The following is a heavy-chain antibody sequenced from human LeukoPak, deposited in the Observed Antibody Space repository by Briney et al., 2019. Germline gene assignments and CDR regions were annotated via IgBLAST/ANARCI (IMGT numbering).Heavy chain of an antibody. J-gene: IGHJ3*02. Sequence: SETLSLTCAVYGGSFSGYYWSWIRQPPGKGLEWIGEIYHSGSTNYIPSLKSRVTMSVDTSKNQFSLKLSSVTAADTAVYYCARGGPFYYDSSGYRDAFDIWGQGTMVTVSS. D-gene: IGHD3-22*01. CDR3: ARGGPFYYDSSGYRDAFDI. CDR1: GGSFSGYY. V-gene: IGHV4-34*01. CDR2: IYHSGST.